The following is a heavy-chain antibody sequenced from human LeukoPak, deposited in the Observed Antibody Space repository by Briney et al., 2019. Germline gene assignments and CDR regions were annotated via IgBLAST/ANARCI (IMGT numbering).Heavy chain of an antibody. CDR2: INPNSGGT. J-gene: IGHJ3*02. CDR3: ARGGRNSGSLGAFDI. CDR1: GYTFTGYY. Sequence: ASVKVSCEASGYTFTGYYMHWVRQAPGQGLEWMGWINPNSGGTNYAQKFQGGVTMTRDTSTSTVYMELSSLRSEDTAVYYCARGGRNSGSLGAFDIWGQGTMVTVSS. V-gene: IGHV1-2*02. D-gene: IGHD1-26*01.